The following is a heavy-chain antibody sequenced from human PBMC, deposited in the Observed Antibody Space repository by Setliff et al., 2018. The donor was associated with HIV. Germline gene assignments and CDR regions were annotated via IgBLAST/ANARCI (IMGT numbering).Heavy chain of an antibody. CDR2: VIPIFGTA. Sequence: SVKVSCKASGGTFSSYALSWVRQAPGQGLEWMGGVIPIFGTANYAQKFRGRVTITADESTRTAYMELSSLRSEDTAVYYCARGDMAAADPYYYYYTDVWGKGTPVTVSS. CDR3: ARGDMAAADPYYYYYTDV. D-gene: IGHD6-13*01. CDR1: GGTFSSYA. J-gene: IGHJ6*03. V-gene: IGHV1-69*13.